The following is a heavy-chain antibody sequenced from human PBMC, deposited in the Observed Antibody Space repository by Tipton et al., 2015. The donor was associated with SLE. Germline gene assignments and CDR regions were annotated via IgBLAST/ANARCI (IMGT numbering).Heavy chain of an antibody. CDR1: GGFFSGHY. V-gene: IGHV4-34*01. CDR3: ARVTSTATYYEDF. CDR2: ISHSGTT. Sequence: LRLSCAVYGGFFSGHYCTWIRQSPGKGLEWIGDISHSGTTNYNSSLRGRVTISGDTSKNQFSLKLFSVTAADMAVYYCARVTSTATYYEDFWGQGTLVTVSS. J-gene: IGHJ4*02. D-gene: IGHD3-16*01.